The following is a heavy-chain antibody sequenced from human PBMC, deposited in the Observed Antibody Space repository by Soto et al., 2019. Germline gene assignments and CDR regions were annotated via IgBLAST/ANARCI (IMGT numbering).Heavy chain of an antibody. J-gene: IGHJ6*02. CDR2: ISGSGGST. V-gene: IGHV3-23*01. CDR1: GFTFSSYA. Sequence: GGSLRLSCAASGFTFSSYAMRWVRQAPGKGLEWVSAISGSGGSTYYADSVKGRFTISRDNSKNTLYLQMNSLRVEDTAVYYCAKLPQGNYGMDVWGQGTTVTVSS. CDR3: AKLPQGNYGMDV. D-gene: IGHD3-10*01.